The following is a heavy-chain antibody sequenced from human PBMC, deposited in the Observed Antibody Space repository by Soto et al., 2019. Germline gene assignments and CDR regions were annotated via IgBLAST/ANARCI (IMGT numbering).Heavy chain of an antibody. CDR1: GGTFSSYA. J-gene: IGHJ6*02. D-gene: IGHD2-15*01. CDR2: IIPIFGTA. Sequence: RASVKVSCKASGGTFSSYAISWVRQAPGQGLEWMGGIIPIFGTANYAQKFQGRVTITADESTSTAYMELSSLRSEDTAVYYCAREGDIVVVVAAPAFDYYYGMDVWGQGTTVTSP. CDR3: AREGDIVVVVAAPAFDYYYGMDV. V-gene: IGHV1-69*13.